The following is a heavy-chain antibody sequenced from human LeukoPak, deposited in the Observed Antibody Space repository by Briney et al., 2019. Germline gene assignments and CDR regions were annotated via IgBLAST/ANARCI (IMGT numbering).Heavy chain of an antibody. V-gene: IGHV3-21*01. J-gene: IGHJ4*02. CDR3: AKDYYYDSSGYFDY. Sequence: GGSLRLSCAASGFTFSSYAMHWVRQAPGKGLEWVSSISSSSSYIYYADSVKGRFTISRDNSKNTLYLQMNSLRPEDTAVYYCAKDYYYDSSGYFDYWGQGTLVAVSS. CDR1: GFTFSSYA. CDR2: ISSSSSYI. D-gene: IGHD3-22*01.